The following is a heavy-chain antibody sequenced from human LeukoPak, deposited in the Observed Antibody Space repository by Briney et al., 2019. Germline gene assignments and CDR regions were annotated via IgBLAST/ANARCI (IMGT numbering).Heavy chain of an antibody. D-gene: IGHD3/OR15-3a*01. CDR3: ASDLMETSPWTTEGFDP. CDR1: GFTFSSYS. V-gene: IGHV3-48*01. Sequence: PGGSLRLSCAASGFTFSSYSMNWVRQAPGKGLEWVSYISSSSSTIYYADSVKGRFTISRDNAKNSLYLQMNSLRAEDTAVYYCASDLMETSPWTTEGFDPWGQGTLVTVSS. CDR2: ISSSSSTI. J-gene: IGHJ5*02.